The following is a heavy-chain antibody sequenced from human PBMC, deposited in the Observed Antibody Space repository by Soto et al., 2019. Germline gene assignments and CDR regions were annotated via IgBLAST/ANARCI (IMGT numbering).Heavy chain of an antibody. CDR2: LSYDGGII. CDR1: GITFSSSG. CDR3: ARDGPHYDVDV. Sequence: GGPPRLSSAASGITFSSSGMHYVRQAPGKGLEWVAFLSYDGGIIWYADSVKGRFTISRDNSKNTVFLQMDSLRGDDTAVYYCARDGPHYDVDVWGQGTRVTVSS. D-gene: IGHD3-22*01. J-gene: IGHJ6*02. V-gene: IGHV3-30*03.